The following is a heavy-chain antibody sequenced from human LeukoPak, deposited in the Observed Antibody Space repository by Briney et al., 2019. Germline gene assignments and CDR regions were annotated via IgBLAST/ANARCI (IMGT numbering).Heavy chain of an antibody. Sequence: PGGSLRLSCVASGFTFSTYSMSWVRQAPGKGLEWVSNISSSSSAIYYADSVKGRFTISRDNAKNSLYLQMNSLRAEDTAVYYCARSPDYHLDYWGQGTLVTVSS. V-gene: IGHV3-48*01. CDR1: GFTFSTYS. CDR2: ISSSSSAI. CDR3: ARSPDYHLDY. D-gene: IGHD3-16*01. J-gene: IGHJ4*02.